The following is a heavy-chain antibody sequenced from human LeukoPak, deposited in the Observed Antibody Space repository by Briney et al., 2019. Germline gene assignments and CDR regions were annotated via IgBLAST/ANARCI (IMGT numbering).Heavy chain of an antibody. D-gene: IGHD1-1*01. V-gene: IGHV4-59*08. CDR1: GGSISSYY. J-gene: IGHJ4*02. CDR3: TRRGRNNWGEGNDY. Sequence: SETLSLTCTVSGGSISSYYWSWIRQPPGKGLEWIGYINDSGSTHPNPSLKSRVTMSVDTSKNQFSLKLSVVAAAGTAVYYCTRRGRNNWGEGNDYWGQGTLVTVSS. CDR2: INDSGST.